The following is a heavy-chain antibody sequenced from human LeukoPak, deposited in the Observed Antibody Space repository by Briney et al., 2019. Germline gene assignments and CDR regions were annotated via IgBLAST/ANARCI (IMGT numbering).Heavy chain of an antibody. CDR1: GASLSSGGYY. V-gene: IGHV4-61*08. D-gene: IGHD3-10*01. CDR2: IYYSGST. J-gene: IGHJ4*02. CDR3: ARRGGSGRSFDY. Sequence: SETLSLTCTVSGASLSSGGYYWSWIRQPPGKGLEWMGYIYYSGSTNYNPSLKSRVTISVDTSKNQFSLKVSPVTAADTAVYYCARRGGSGRSFDYWGQGTLVTVSS.